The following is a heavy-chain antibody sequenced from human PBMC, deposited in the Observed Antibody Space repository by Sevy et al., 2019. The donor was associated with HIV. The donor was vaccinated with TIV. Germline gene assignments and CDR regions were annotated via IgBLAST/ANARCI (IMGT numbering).Heavy chain of an antibody. CDR2: IIGSGGRT. CDR3: AKDGHDYGDFYFNY. D-gene: IGHD4-17*01. Sequence: GGSLRLSCAASGFTFSSYAMSWVRQAPGKGLEWVSCIIGSGGRTYYAESVKGRFPISRDNAKNTLYLQMNNLRAEDTAVYYCAKDGHDYGDFYFNYWGQGTLVTVSS. V-gene: IGHV3-23*01. J-gene: IGHJ4*02. CDR1: GFTFSSYA.